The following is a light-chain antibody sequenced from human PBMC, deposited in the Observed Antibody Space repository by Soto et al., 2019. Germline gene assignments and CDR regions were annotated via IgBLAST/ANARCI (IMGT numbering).Light chain of an antibody. Sequence: DIQMTQSPSSLSASIGDRVAITCRASQTIVRYLNWYQQKSGRAPKLLIFKASNLQSGVPSKFSGSGSGTDFTLTISSLQPEDSATYYCQQTHSTPTFGGGTTVEIK. J-gene: IGKJ4*01. CDR2: KAS. CDR3: QQTHSTPT. CDR1: QTIVRY. V-gene: IGKV1-39*01.